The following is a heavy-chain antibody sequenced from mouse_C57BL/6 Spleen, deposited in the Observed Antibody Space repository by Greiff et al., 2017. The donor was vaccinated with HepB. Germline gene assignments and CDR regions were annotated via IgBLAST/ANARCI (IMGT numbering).Heavy chain of an antibody. CDR1: GYTFTSYG. J-gene: IGHJ3*01. CDR3: ASQTAQAFAY. V-gene: IGHV1-81*01. Sequence: VQLVESGAELARPGASVKLSCKASGYTFTSYGISWVKQRTGQGLEWIGEIYPRSGNTYYNEKFKGKATLTADKSSSTAYMELRSLTSEDSAVYFCASQTAQAFAYWGQGTLVTVSA. CDR2: IYPRSGNT. D-gene: IGHD3-2*02.